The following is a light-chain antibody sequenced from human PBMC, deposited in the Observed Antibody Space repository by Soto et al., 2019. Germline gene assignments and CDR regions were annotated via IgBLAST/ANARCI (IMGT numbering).Light chain of an antibody. CDR1: SSDVGGYNY. CDR2: DVS. V-gene: IGLV2-14*01. Sequence: QSALTQPASGSGSPVQSITISCTGTSSDVGGYNYVSWYQQHPGKAPKLMIYDVSNRPSGVSNRFSGSKSGNTASLTISGLQAEDEADYYCSSYTSSSTVVFGGGTKLTVL. J-gene: IGLJ2*01. CDR3: SSYTSSSTVV.